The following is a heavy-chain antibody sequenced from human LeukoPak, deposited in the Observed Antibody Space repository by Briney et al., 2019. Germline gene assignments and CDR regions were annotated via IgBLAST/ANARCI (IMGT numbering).Heavy chain of an antibody. D-gene: IGHD3-10*01. CDR2: IKEDGSEK. CDR3: ARDWVAGVPFDAFDI. V-gene: IGHV3-7*03. J-gene: IGHJ3*02. CDR1: GSTLSSYW. Sequence: GGSLRLSCAASGSTLSSYWMSWVRQAPGKGLEWVANIKEDGSEKYYVDSVKGRFTISRDNAKNSLYLHMNSLTAEDTAMYYCARDWVAGVPFDAFDIWGRGTMVTVSS.